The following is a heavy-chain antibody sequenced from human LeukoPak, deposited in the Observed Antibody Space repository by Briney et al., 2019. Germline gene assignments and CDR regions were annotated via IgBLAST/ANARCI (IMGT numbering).Heavy chain of an antibody. Sequence: SGGSLRLSCAASGFTFSSYGMHWVRQAPGKGLEWVANIKQDGSEGYYVDSVKGRFTISRDNAKNSLYLQMDSLRAEDTAVYYCARDGPYIVGATLQHCGQGTLVPVSS. J-gene: IGHJ1*01. D-gene: IGHD1-26*01. CDR2: IKQDGSEG. V-gene: IGHV3-7*01. CDR1: GFTFSSYG. CDR3: ARDGPYIVGATLQH.